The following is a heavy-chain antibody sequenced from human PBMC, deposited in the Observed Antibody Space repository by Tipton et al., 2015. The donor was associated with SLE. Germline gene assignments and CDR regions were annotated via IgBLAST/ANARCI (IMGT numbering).Heavy chain of an antibody. CDR2: IYPGDSDT. CDR3: ARRGADFWNDY. CDR1: GYTFTSYY. V-gene: IGHV5-51*01. D-gene: IGHD3-3*01. J-gene: IGHJ4*02. Sequence: QLVQSGAEVRKPGASVKVSCKASGYTFTSYYMHWVRQAPGQGLEWMGIIYPGDSDTRYSPSFQGQVTISADKSISTAYLQWSSLKASDTAMYYCARRGADFWNDYWGQGTLVTVSS.